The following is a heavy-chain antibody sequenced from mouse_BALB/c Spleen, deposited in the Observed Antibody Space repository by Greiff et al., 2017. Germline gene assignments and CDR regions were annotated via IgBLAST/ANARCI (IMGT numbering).Heavy chain of an antibody. CDR3: AVTTPFAY. CDR2: ISSGGGST. CDR1: GFAFSSYD. V-gene: IGHV5-12-1*01. Sequence: EVKFVESGGGLVKPGGSLKLSCAASGFAFSSYDMSWVRQTPEKRLEWVAYISSGGGSTYYPDTVKGRFTISRDNAKNTLYLQMSSLKSEDTAMYYCAVTTPFAYWGQGTLVTVSA. D-gene: IGHD2-12*01. J-gene: IGHJ3*01.